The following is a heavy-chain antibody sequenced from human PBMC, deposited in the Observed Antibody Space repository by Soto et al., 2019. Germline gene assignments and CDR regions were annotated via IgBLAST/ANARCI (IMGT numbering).Heavy chain of an antibody. CDR3: ARSPTSIAVAGTWFDP. CDR2: IWYDGSNK. V-gene: IGHV3-33*01. Sequence: GGSLRLSCAASGFTFSSYGMHWVRQAPGKGLEWVAVIWYDGSNKYYADSVKGRFTISRDNSKNTLYLQMNSLRAEDTAVYYCARSPTSIAVAGTWFDPWGQGTLVTVSS. J-gene: IGHJ5*02. D-gene: IGHD6-19*01. CDR1: GFTFSSYG.